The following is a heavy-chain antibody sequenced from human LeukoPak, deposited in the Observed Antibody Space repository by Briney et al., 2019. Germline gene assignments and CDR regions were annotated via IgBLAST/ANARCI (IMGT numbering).Heavy chain of an antibody. CDR2: ISWNSGSI. CDR1: GFTFDDYA. D-gene: IGHD6-13*01. J-gene: IGHJ2*01. Sequence: GGSLRLPCAASGFTFDDYAMHWVRQAPGKGLEWVSGISWNSGSIGYADSVKGRFTISRDNAKNSLYLQMNSLRAEDTALYYCAVATYSSSWYYWYFDLWGRGTLVTVSS. V-gene: IGHV3-9*01. CDR3: AVATYSSSWYYWYFDL.